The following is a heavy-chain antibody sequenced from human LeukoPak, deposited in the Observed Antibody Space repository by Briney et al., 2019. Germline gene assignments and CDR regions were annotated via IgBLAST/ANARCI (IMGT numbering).Heavy chain of an antibody. CDR2: IYSGGST. CDR3: AKKGYYDGSGYYMYYFDH. J-gene: IGHJ4*02. Sequence: GGSLRLSCAASGFTVSSNYMSWVRQAPGKGLEWVSVIYSGGSTYYADSVKGRFTISRDNPKNTLYLQMNSLRAEDTAVYYCAKKGYYDGSGYYMYYFDHWGQGTLVTVSS. D-gene: IGHD3-22*01. CDR1: GFTVSSNY. V-gene: IGHV3-53*01.